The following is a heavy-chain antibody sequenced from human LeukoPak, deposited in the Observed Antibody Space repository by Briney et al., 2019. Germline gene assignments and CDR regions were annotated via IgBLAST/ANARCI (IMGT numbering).Heavy chain of an antibody. CDR1: GFTFSSYW. CDR2: ISTDGSRT. J-gene: IGHJ4*02. CDR3: AKDRRSSSSGDFDY. Sequence: GGSLRLSYAASGFTFSSYWMHWVRQAPGKGLVWVSRISTDGSRTGYADSVKGRFTIFRDNAKNSLYLQMNSLRAEDMALYYCAKDRRSSSSGDFDYWGQGTLVTVSS. V-gene: IGHV3-74*01. D-gene: IGHD6-6*01.